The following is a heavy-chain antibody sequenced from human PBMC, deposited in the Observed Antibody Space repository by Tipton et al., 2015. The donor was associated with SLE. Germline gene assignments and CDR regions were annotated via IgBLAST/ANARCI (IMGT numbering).Heavy chain of an antibody. J-gene: IGHJ6*02. CDR2: IYYSGST. CDR1: GGSISSHY. CDR3: ARERVEMAAAGRYGMDV. D-gene: IGHD6-13*01. V-gene: IGHV4-59*11. Sequence: LRLSCTVSGGSISSHYWTWIRQPPGKGLEYIGHIYYSGSTNYNPSLKSRVTISVDTSKNQFSLKLNSVTAADTAVYYCARERVEMAAAGRYGMDVWGQGTTVTVSS.